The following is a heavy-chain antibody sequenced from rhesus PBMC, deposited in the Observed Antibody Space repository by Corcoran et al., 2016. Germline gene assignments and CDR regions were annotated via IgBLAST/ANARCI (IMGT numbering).Heavy chain of an antibody. CDR2: IYGSGGCN. J-gene: IGHJ1*01. D-gene: IGHD4-23*01. CDR3: ARLYSNYAEYFEF. CDR1: GYSLSSGYD. Sequence: QVQLQESGPGVVKSSETLSLTSAVSGYSLSSGYDWGWISRHPGKGLEWIGSIYGSGGCNYLNPSLKSRVTLSVDTSKNQFSLRLSSVTAADTAVYYCARLYSNYAEYFEFWGQGALVTVSS. V-gene: IGHV4S14*01.